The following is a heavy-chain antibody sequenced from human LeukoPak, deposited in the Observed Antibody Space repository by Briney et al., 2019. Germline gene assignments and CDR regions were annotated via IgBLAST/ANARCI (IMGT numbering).Heavy chain of an antibody. CDR1: GFTFSSYG. Sequence: GGSLRLSCAASGFTFSSYGMHWVRQAPGKGLEWVAVISYDGSNKYYADSVKGRFTISRDNSKNTLYLQMNSLRAEYTAVYYCAKMGILRYFDWFRDDAFDIWGQGTMVTVSS. D-gene: IGHD3-9*01. CDR2: ISYDGSNK. J-gene: IGHJ3*02. CDR3: AKMGILRYFDWFRDDAFDI. V-gene: IGHV3-30*18.